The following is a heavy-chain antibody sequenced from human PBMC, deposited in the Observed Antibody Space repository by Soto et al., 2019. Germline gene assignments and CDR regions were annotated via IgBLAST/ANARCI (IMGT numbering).Heavy chain of an antibody. CDR2: IIPVFGLV. J-gene: IGHJ6*02. CDR1: GGTPSNSA. D-gene: IGHD3-22*01. CDR3: AGGRIVVVGSRAYYGMDV. Sequence: QVHLLLQSGAEVKKPGSSVKVSCKASGGTPSNSAISWVRQAPGQGLEWMGGIIPVFGLVKYAKNLQGRVTITADESTNTASMELSSLRPEDTAVYYCAGGRIVVVGSRAYYGMDVWGQGTTVTVSS. V-gene: IGHV1-69*01.